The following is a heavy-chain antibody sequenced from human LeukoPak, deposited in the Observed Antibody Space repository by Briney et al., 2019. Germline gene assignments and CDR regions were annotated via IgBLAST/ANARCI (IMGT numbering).Heavy chain of an antibody. CDR3: ARGRGDY. CDR1: GGSFSGYY. Sequence: KPSETLSLTCAVYGGSFSGYYWSWIRQPPGKGLEWIGEINHSGSTNYNPSLKSPGPISVDTSKNQFSLKLSSVTAADTAVYYCARGRGDYWGQGTLVAVSS. V-gene: IGHV4-34*01. J-gene: IGHJ4*02. CDR2: INHSGST.